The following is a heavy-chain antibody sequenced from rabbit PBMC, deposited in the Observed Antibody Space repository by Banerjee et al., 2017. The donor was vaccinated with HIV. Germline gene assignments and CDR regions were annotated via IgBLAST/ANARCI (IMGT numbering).Heavy chain of an antibody. CDR3: ARDLAGVIGWNFNF. CDR1: GFDFSSNA. Sequence: QEQLEESGGDLVKPGASLTLTCTASGFDFSSNAMCWVRQAPGKGLELIACIYAGGSGTTYYATWAKGRFTISKTSSTTVTLQMTSLTAADTATYFCARDLAGVIGWNFNFWGPGTLVTVS. D-gene: IGHD4-1*01. V-gene: IGHV1S45*01. J-gene: IGHJ4*01. CDR2: IYAGGSGTT.